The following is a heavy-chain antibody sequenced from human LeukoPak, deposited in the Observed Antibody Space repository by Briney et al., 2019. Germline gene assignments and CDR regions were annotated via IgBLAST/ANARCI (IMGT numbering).Heavy chain of an antibody. V-gene: IGHV4-59*01. CDR1: GGSLSSSF. CDR3: AKVHDFWSGYSLDY. CDR2: IYYTGNT. J-gene: IGHJ4*02. D-gene: IGHD3-3*01. Sequence: SETLSLTCTVSGGSLSSSFWSWIRQPPGKGLEWIGYIYYTGNTNYNPSLKSRVTISVDTSKNQFSLEMTSVTAADTAVYYCAKVHDFWSGYSLDYWGQGSLVTVSS.